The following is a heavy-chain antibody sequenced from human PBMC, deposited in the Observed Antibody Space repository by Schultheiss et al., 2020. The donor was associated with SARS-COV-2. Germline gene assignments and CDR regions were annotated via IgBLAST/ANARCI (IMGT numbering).Heavy chain of an antibody. J-gene: IGHJ4*02. Sequence: GGSLRLSCAASGFTFSSYWMHWVRQAPGKGLVWVSRINSDGSSTSYADSVKGRFTISRDNAKNSLYLQMNSLRAEDTAVYYCAREGAAAGGDYWGQGTLVTVSS. CDR1: GFTFSSYW. CDR2: INSDGSST. V-gene: IGHV3-74*01. D-gene: IGHD6-13*01. CDR3: AREGAAAGGDY.